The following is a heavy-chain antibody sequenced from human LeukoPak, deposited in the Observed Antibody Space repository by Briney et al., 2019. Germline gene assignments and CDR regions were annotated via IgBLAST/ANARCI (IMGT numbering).Heavy chain of an antibody. CDR1: GFTFSRYE. D-gene: IGHD3-10*01. Sequence: QPGGSLRLSCAASGFTFSRYEMNWVRQAPGKGLEWVSYISRSGDTIYFADSVKGRFTIPRDNAKNSLYLQMSSLRAEDTAVYYCARDYASVYWGQGTLVTVSS. J-gene: IGHJ4*02. V-gene: IGHV3-48*03. CDR2: ISRSGDTI. CDR3: ARDYASVY.